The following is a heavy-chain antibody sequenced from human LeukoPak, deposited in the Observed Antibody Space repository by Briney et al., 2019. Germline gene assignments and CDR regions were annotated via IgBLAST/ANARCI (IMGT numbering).Heavy chain of an antibody. D-gene: IGHD5-18*01. V-gene: IGHV1-8*01. J-gene: IGHJ4*02. CDR2: MNPNSGNT. CDR3: ARVDGFSYGRPFDY. CDR1: GYTFTSYD. Sequence: ASVKVSCKASGYTFTSYDINWVRQATGQGLEWMGWMNPNSGNTGYAQKFQGRVTVTRNTSISTAYMELKSLTSDDTAVYYCARVDGFSYGRPFDYWGQGSLVTVSS.